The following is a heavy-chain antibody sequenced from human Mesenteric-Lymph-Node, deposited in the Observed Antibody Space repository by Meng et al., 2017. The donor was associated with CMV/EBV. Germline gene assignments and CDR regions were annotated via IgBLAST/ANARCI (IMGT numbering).Heavy chain of an antibody. Sequence: SGDYYWSWIRQPPGKGLEWIGYIYYSGSTYYNPSLKSRVTISVDTSKNQFSLRLSSVTAADTAVYYCARDNSGYCSGGSCYGWFDPWGQGTLVTVSS. CDR2: IYYSGST. CDR3: ARDNSGYCSGGSCYGWFDP. J-gene: IGHJ5*02. D-gene: IGHD2-15*01. CDR1: SGDYY. V-gene: IGHV4-30-4*08.